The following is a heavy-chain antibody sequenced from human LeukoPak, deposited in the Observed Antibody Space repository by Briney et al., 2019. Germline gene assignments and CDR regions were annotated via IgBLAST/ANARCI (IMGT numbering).Heavy chain of an antibody. CDR3: GTLLSNGPFDY. Sequence: ALVKVSCKASGYTFTGYYMHWVRQAPGQGLEWMGWIYPNSGATKYAQKFQSRVTMTRDTSISTAYMELSGLRSDDTAVYYCGTLLSNGPFDYWGQGSLVTVSS. J-gene: IGHJ4*02. CDR1: GYTFTGYY. CDR2: IYPNSGAT. V-gene: IGHV1-2*02.